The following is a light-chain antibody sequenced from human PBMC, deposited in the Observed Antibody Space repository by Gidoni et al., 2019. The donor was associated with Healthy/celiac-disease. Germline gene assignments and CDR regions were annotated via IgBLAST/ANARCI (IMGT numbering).Light chain of an antibody. CDR3: LQDDAYPGT. Sequence: IQTAQSPSSLSASVGDRVTITCRASQGIRNDLGWYQQKPGKAPKLLIYAASSLQSGAPSRFSGSGSGTDFTLNISDLQPEDFTTYYCLQDDAYPGTFGQGTKLEIQ. V-gene: IGKV1-6*01. CDR1: QGIRND. CDR2: AAS. J-gene: IGKJ2*01.